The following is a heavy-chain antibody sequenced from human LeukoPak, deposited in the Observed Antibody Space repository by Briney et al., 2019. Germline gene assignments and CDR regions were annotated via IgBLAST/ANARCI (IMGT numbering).Heavy chain of an antibody. CDR3: AELGITMIGGV. CDR2: ISSSGSTI. J-gene: IGHJ6*04. D-gene: IGHD3-10*02. CDR1: GFTFSSYE. Sequence: GGSLRLSCAASGFTFSSYEMNWVRQAPGKGLEWVSYISSSGSTIYYADSVKGRLTISRDNAKNSLYLQMNSLRVEDTAVYYCAELGITMIGGVWGKGTTVTISS. V-gene: IGHV3-48*03.